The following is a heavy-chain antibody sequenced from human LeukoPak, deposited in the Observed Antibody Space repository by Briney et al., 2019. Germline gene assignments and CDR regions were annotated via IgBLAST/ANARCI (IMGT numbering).Heavy chain of an antibody. J-gene: IGHJ4*02. CDR3: ARDLREYNYDSSGYSSAHY. V-gene: IGHV3-21*01. CDR1: GFTFSSYS. Sequence: GGSLRLSCAASGFTFSSYSMNWVRQAPGKGLEWVSSISSSSSYIYYADSVKGRFTISRDNAKNSLYLQMNSLRAEDTAVYYCARDLREYNYDSSGYSSAHYWGQGTLVTVSS. D-gene: IGHD3-22*01. CDR2: ISSSSSYI.